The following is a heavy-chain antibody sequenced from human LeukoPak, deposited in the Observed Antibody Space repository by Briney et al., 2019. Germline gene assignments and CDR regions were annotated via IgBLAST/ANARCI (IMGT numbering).Heavy chain of an antibody. CDR2: ISSTTNYI. Sequence: GGSLRLSGAASGLNFSNHGMHWVRQAPGKGLEWVSSISSTTNYIYYADSVKGRFTISRDNAKNSLYLQMNSLRAEDTAVYYCARVGYCSSSTCRNYFDYWGQGTLVTVSS. J-gene: IGHJ4*02. CDR3: ARVGYCSSSTCRNYFDY. D-gene: IGHD2-2*01. V-gene: IGHV3-21*01. CDR1: GLNFSNHG.